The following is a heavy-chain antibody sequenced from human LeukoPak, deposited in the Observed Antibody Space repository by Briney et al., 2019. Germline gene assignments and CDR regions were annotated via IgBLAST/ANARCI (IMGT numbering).Heavy chain of an antibody. CDR3: AKDQNYYDSSGYSRQEYYFDY. D-gene: IGHD3-22*01. CDR2: ISGSGGST. J-gene: IGHJ4*02. Sequence: PGGSLRLSCAASGFTFSSYAMSWVRQALGKGLEWVSAISGSGGSTYYADSVKGRFTISRDNSKNTLYLQVNSLRAEDTAVYYCAKDQNYYDSSGYSRQEYYFDYWGQGTLVTVSS. CDR1: GFTFSSYA. V-gene: IGHV3-23*01.